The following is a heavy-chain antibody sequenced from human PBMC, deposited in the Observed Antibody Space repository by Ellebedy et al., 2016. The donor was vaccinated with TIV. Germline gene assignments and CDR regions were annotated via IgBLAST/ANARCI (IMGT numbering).Heavy chain of an antibody. CDR2: IKSKSDGGTT. CDR3: TSSDYSILDY. V-gene: IGHV3-15*01. CDR1: GFTVTNAR. J-gene: IGHJ4*02. Sequence: GGSLRLXCAASGFTVTNARMSWVRQAPGKGLEWVGRIKSKSDGGTTDYAAPVKGRFSISRDDSKTTLYLQINSLKSEDTAVYYCTSSDYSILDYWGQGTLVTVSS. D-gene: IGHD4-17*01.